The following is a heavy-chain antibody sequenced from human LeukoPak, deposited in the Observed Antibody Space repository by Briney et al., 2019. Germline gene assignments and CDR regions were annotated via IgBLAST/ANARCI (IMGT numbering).Heavy chain of an antibody. D-gene: IGHD3-3*01. J-gene: IGHJ4*02. CDR2: IYYSGST. CDR1: GGSISSGGYY. V-gene: IGHV4-31*03. CDR3: ARASFQFFGVVTVYYFDY. Sequence: PSETLSLTCTVSGGSISSGGYYWSWIRQHPGKGLEWIGYIYYSGSTYYNPSLKSRVTISVDTSENQFSLKLSSVTAADTAVYYCARASFQFFGVVTVYYFDYWGQGTLVTVSS.